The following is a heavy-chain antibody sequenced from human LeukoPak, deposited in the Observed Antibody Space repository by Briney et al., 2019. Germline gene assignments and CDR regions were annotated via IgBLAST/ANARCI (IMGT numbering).Heavy chain of an antibody. Sequence: GGSLRLSCAASGFIFSSYAMSWVRQAPGKGLEWVANIKQDGSEKYYVDSVKGRFTISRDNAKNSLYLQMNSLRAEDTAVYYCAREYDSYFDYWGQGTLVTVSS. CDR3: AREYDSYFDY. V-gene: IGHV3-7*03. CDR2: IKQDGSEK. J-gene: IGHJ4*02. D-gene: IGHD1-1*01. CDR1: GFIFSSYA.